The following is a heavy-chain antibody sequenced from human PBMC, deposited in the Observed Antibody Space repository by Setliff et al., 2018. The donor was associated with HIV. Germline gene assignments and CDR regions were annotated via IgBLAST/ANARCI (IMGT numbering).Heavy chain of an antibody. CDR2: INPNSSDT. Sequence: ASVKVSCKASGGSFSSYAISWVRQAPGQGLEWMGWINPNSSDTNYAQKFQGRVTMTRDTSISTAYMDLSRLRSDDMAVYYCARRVPPIPSGDLDYWGQGTLVTVSS. V-gene: IGHV1-2*02. CDR3: ARRVPPIPSGDLDY. D-gene: IGHD4-17*01. J-gene: IGHJ4*02. CDR1: GGSFSSYA.